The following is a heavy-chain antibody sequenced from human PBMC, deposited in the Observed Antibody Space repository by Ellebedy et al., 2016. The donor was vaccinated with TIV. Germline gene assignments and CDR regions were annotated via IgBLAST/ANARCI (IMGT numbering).Heavy chain of an antibody. J-gene: IGHJ6*02. D-gene: IGHD3-22*01. V-gene: IGHV3-15*01. CDR3: TTDFRRDVDSSGYYYYYYGMDV. CDR2: IKSKTDGGTT. CDR1: GFTFSNAW. Sequence: GESLKISCAASGFTFSNAWMSWVRQAPGKGLEWVGRIKSKTDGGTTDYAAPVKGRFTISRDDSKNTLYLQMNSLKTEDTAVYYCTTDFRRDVDSSGYYYYYYGMDVWGQGTTVTVSS.